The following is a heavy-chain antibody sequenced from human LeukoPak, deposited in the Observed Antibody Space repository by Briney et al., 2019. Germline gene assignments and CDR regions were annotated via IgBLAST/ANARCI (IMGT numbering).Heavy chain of an antibody. CDR3: ARPYCSSTSCRGTLGPFDY. Sequence: SETLSLTCTVSGGSISSYYWGWIRQPPGKGLEWIGSIYHSGSTYYNPSLKSRVTISVDTSKNQFSLKLSSVTAADTAVYYCARPYCSSTSCRGTLGPFDYWGQGTLVTVSS. CDR1: GGSISSYY. V-gene: IGHV4-38-2*02. D-gene: IGHD2-2*01. J-gene: IGHJ4*02. CDR2: IYHSGST.